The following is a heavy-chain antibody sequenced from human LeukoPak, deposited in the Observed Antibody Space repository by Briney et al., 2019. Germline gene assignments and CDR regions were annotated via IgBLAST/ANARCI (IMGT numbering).Heavy chain of an antibody. CDR1: GGSISSYY. Sequence: SETLSLTCTVSGGSISSYYWSWIRQPPGKGLEWIGYIYYSGGTNYNPSLKSRVTISVDTSKNRFSLKLSSVTAADTAVYYCARRRLRSDYYYGMDVWGQGTTVTVSS. CDR3: ARRRLRSDYYYGMDV. V-gene: IGHV4-59*08. CDR2: IYYSGGT. D-gene: IGHD4-17*01. J-gene: IGHJ6*02.